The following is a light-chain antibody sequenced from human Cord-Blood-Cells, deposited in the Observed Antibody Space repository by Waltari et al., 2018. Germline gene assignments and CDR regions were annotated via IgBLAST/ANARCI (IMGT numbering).Light chain of an antibody. CDR1: QDISNY. V-gene: IGKV1-33*01. J-gene: IGKJ3*01. CDR2: DAS. Sequence: DIQMTQSPSSLSASVGDRVTITCQASQDISNYLNWYQQKPGKAPKLLIYDASNLETGVPPRFSGSGSGTDFTFTISSMQPEDIATYYCQQYDNLLIFTFGPGTKVDIK. CDR3: QQYDNLLIFT.